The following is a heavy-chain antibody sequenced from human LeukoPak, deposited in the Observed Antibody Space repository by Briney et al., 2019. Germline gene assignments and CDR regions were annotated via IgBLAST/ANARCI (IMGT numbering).Heavy chain of an antibody. Sequence: SETLSLTCTVSGGSISSYYWSWIRQPPGKGLEWIGYIYYSGSANYNPSLKSRVTISVDTSKNQFSLKLSSVTAADTAVYYCAREDIAAAGRVDYWGQGTLVTVSS. CDR1: GGSISSYY. CDR3: AREDIAAAGRVDY. V-gene: IGHV4-59*01. D-gene: IGHD6-13*01. J-gene: IGHJ4*02. CDR2: IYYSGSA.